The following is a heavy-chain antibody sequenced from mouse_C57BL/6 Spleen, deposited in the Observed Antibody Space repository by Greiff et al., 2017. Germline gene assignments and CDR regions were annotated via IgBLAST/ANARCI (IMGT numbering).Heavy chain of an antibody. CDR2: INPSSGYT. Sequence: VQLQQSGAELARPGASVKMSCKASGYTFTSYTMHWVKQRPGQGLEWIGYINPSSGYTKYNQKFKDKAPLTADKSSSTAYMQLSSLTSEDSAVYYCARAGHSNYAWFAYWGQGALGTVSA. D-gene: IGHD2-5*01. V-gene: IGHV1-4*01. CDR1: GYTFTSYT. CDR3: ARAGHSNYAWFAY. J-gene: IGHJ3*01.